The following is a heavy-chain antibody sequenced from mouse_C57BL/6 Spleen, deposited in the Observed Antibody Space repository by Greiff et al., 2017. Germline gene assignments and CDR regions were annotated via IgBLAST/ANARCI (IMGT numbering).Heavy chain of an antibody. V-gene: IGHV1-77*01. J-gene: IGHJ4*01. CDR3: ASPFYYDYDEDYAMDY. Sequence: VQLQESGAELVKPGASVKISCKASGYTFTDYYINWVKQRPGQGLEWIGKIGPGSGSTYYNEKFKGKATLTAAKSSSTAYMQLSSLTSEDSAVYFCASPFYYDYDEDYAMDYWGQGTSVTVSS. CDR1: GYTFTDYY. CDR2: IGPGSGST. D-gene: IGHD2-4*01.